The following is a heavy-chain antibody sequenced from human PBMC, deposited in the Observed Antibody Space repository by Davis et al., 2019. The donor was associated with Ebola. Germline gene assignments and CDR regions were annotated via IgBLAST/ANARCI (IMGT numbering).Heavy chain of an antibody. Sequence: GESLKISCEASGYTFSTYSMNWVRQAPGKGLEWVSAISGSGGSTYYADSVKGRFTISRDNSKKTLYLQMNSLRAEDTAVYYCAKSGLSFGVVKYHYGMDVWGKGTTVTVSS. J-gene: IGHJ6*04. V-gene: IGHV3-23*01. CDR2: ISGSGGST. D-gene: IGHD3-3*01. CDR1: GYTFSTYS. CDR3: AKSGLSFGVVKYHYGMDV.